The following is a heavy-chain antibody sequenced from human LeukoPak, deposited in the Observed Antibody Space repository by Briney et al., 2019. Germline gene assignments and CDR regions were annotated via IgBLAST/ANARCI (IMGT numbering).Heavy chain of an antibody. D-gene: IGHD5-18*01. CDR3: ARDLSGVTGYTYGRGIDY. CDR1: GFTFSSYA. V-gene: IGHV3-30*04. Sequence: PGGSLRLSCAASGFTFSSYAMHWVRQAPGKGLEWVAVISYDGSNKYYADSVRGRFTISRDNSNNTLYLQMNSLRAEDTAVYYCARDLSGVTGYTYGRGIDYWGQGTLVTVSS. J-gene: IGHJ4*02. CDR2: ISYDGSNK.